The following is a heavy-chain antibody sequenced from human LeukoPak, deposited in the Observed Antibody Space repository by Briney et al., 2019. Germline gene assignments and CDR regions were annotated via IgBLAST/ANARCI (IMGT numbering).Heavy chain of an antibody. CDR3: AREGEFSIFDY. V-gene: IGHV4-34*01. Sequence: SETLSLTCAVYGGSFSGYYWSWIRQPPGKGLEWIGEINHSGSTNYNPSLKSRVTISVDTSKNQFSLKLSSVTAADTAVYYCAREGEFSIFDYWGQGTLVTVSS. J-gene: IGHJ4*02. D-gene: IGHD2-21*01. CDR2: INHSGST. CDR1: GGSFSGYY.